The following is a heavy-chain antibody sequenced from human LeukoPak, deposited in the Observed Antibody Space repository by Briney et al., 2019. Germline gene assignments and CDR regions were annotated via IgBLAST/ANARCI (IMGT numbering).Heavy chain of an antibody. J-gene: IGHJ4*02. CDR3: ARDDSGTYAALDY. CDR1: GGSISSSNW. CDR2: IYHSGST. V-gene: IGHV4-4*02. D-gene: IGHD1-26*01. Sequence: SETLSLTCAVSGGSISSSNWWSWVRPPLGKGLEWIGEIYHSGSTNYSPSLKSRVTISVDKSKNHFSLNLSSVTAADTAVYYCARDDSGTYAALDYWGQGTLVTVSS.